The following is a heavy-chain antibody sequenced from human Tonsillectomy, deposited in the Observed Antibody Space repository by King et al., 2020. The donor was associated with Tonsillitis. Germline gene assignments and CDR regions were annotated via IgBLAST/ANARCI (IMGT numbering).Heavy chain of an antibody. CDR2: IYYSGST. J-gene: IGHJ5*02. D-gene: IGHD3-10*01. CDR1: GGSISSYY. Sequence: VPLQESGPGLVKPSETLSLTCTVSGGSISSYYWSWIRQPPGRGLEWIGYIYYSGSTNYNPSLKSRVTISVDTSKNQFSLKLSSVTAADTAVYYCARGVPSWFDPWGQGTLVTVSS. V-gene: IGHV4-59*01. CDR3: ARGVPSWFDP.